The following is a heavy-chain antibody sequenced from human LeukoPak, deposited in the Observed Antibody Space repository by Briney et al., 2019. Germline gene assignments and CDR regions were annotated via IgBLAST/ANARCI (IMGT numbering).Heavy chain of an antibody. CDR2: IYPSGST. D-gene: IGHD6-13*01. V-gene: IGHV4-61*02. J-gene: IGHJ3*02. Sequence: PSETLSLTCTVSGGSISSASYYWTWIRQPAGKGLEWIGRIYPSGSTNYNPSLKSRVTIPVDTSKNQFSLKLSSVTAADTAVYYCARPGIAARGGAFDIWGQGTMVTVSS. CDR1: GGSISSASYY. CDR3: ARPGIAARGGAFDI.